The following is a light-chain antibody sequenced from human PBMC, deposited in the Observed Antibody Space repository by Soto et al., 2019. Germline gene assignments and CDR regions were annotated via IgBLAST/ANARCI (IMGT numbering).Light chain of an antibody. V-gene: IGLV7-43*01. CDR1: TGAVTRGSY. Sequence: QTVVTQEPSLNVAPGGTVTPTCASSTGAVTRGSYPKWFQQRPGQPHRELIYRTSNKHSWTPARFSGSLLGGKAALTRSGGQPEDEAEYYCLLYYGGAWVFGGGTKLTVL. CDR3: LLYYGGAWV. J-gene: IGLJ3*02. CDR2: RTS.